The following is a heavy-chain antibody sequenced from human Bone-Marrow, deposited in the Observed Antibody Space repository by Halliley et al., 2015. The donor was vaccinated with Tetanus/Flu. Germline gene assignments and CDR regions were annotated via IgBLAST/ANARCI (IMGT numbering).Heavy chain of an antibody. CDR1: GRTISTYF. CDR2: INYTGST. CDR3: ARQMDGDYFDF. Sequence: GLVKPSETLSLTCAVSGRTISTYFWTWIRQPPGKGLEWLGDINYTGSTNYNPSLKSRVSISVDTSRNQFSLELSSVTVTDTAVYFCARQMDGDYFDFWSPGTLVTVSS. D-gene: IGHD4-17*01. J-gene: IGHJ4*02. V-gene: IGHV4-59*08.